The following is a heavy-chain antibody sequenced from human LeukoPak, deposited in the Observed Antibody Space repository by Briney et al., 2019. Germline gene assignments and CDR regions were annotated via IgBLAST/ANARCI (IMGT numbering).Heavy chain of an antibody. CDR1: GFTFSSYS. V-gene: IGHV3-21*01. D-gene: IGHD3-16*02. J-gene: IGHJ6*02. CDR2: ISSSSSYI. Sequence: GGSLRLSCAASGFTFSSYSMNWVRQAPGKGLEWVSSISSSSSYIYYADSVKGRFTISRYNAKNSLYLQMNSLRAEDTAVYYCARGGIMITFGGVIVVPPDYYGMDVWGQGTTVTVSS. CDR3: ARGGIMITFGGVIVVPPDYYGMDV.